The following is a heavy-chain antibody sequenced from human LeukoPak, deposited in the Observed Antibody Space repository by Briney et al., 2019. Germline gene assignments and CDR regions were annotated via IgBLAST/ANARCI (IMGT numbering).Heavy chain of an antibody. Sequence: GGSLRLSCAASGFTFSSYAMSWVRQAPGKGLEWVSAISGGGGSTYYADSVKGRFTISRDNSKNTLYLQMNSLRAEDTAVYYCAKDEMDYYGSGSNFDYWGQGTLVTVSS. D-gene: IGHD3-10*01. V-gene: IGHV3-23*01. J-gene: IGHJ4*02. CDR2: ISGGGGST. CDR3: AKDEMDYYGSGSNFDY. CDR1: GFTFSSYA.